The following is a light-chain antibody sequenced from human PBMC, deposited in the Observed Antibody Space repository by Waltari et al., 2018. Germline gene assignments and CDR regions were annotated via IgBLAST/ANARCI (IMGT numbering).Light chain of an antibody. CDR1: QSLLHSNGYND. J-gene: IGKJ1*01. Sequence: DIVMTQSPLSLPVTPGEPASISCRSSQSLLHSNGYNDLNWYLQKPGQTPQLLIYMGSNRAYRVPDRFSGSGSGTDFTLKISYVEAEDVGIYYCMQTLQVPWTFGQGTRVEIK. CDR2: MGS. CDR3: MQTLQVPWT. V-gene: IGKV2-28*01.